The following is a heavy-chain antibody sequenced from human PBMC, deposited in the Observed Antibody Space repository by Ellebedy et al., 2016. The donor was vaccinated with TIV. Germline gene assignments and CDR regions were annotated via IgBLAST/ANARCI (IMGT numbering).Heavy chain of an antibody. Sequence: SETLSLXXTVSGGSITHYFLSWIRQPPTKGLEWIGYIYSTGSTNYNPSLQSRVTMSVDTSKNQFSLQLTSVTAADTAVYYCAREKQLASWGQGTLVTVSS. D-gene: IGHD6-13*01. CDR2: IYSTGST. CDR3: AREKQLAS. J-gene: IGHJ4*02. CDR1: GGSITHYF. V-gene: IGHV4-59*01.